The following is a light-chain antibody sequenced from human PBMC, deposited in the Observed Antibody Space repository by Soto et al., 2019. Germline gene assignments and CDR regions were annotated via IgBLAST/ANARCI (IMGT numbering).Light chain of an antibody. CDR1: SSNIGAGHV. J-gene: IGLJ2*01. V-gene: IGLV1-40*01. Sequence: QSVLTQPPSVSVAPGQRVTISCTGSSSNIGAGHVVHWYQQFPGRAPNLLIYGSSNRPSGVPDRFSGSKSGTSASLAITGLQAEDEADYYSQSYDNSLSASVFGGGTKLTVL. CDR2: GSS. CDR3: QSYDNSLSASV.